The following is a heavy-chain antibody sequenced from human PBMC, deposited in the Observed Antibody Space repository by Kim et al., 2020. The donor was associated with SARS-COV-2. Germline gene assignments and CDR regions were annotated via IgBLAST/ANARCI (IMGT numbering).Heavy chain of an antibody. J-gene: IGHJ4*02. CDR2: IYPDDSDT. Sequence: GESLKISCKGSGYTFTNYWIGWVRQMPGKGLEWMGIIYPDDSDTRYSPSFQGQVTISADRSISTAYLQWSSLKASDTAMYFCARCQTYCSSTACNMFWRVIDYWGQGTLVTVSS. CDR1: GYTFTNYW. V-gene: IGHV5-51*01. D-gene: IGHD2-2*01. CDR3: ARCQTYCSSTACNMFWRVIDY.